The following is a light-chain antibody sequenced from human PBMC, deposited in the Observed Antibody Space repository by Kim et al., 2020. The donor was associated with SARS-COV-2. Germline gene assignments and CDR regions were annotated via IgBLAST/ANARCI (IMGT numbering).Light chain of an antibody. CDR3: QQYVSWPPYT. Sequence: EIVMTQSPATLFVSPGESATLSCRASQSVSYNVAWYQQKPGQAPKVVIYGASTRATGIPARFSASGFGTEFSLTITNVQSDDFAVYFCQQYVSWPPYTFGQGTKLEI. CDR2: GAS. J-gene: IGKJ2*01. CDR1: QSVSYN. V-gene: IGKV3-15*01.